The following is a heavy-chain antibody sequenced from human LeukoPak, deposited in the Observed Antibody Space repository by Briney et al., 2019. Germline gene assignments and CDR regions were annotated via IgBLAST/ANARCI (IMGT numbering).Heavy chain of an antibody. CDR2: IYYSGNT. D-gene: IGHD2-15*01. V-gene: IGHV4-39*07. Sequence: PSETLSLTCTVSGGSISGSSYYWAWIRQPPGKGLEWIGSIYYSGNTYYNPSLKSRVTISVDTSKNQFSLKLSSVTAADTAVYYCAINSPPNRYCSGGSCYFFDYWGQGTLVTVSS. CDR3: AINSPPNRYCSGGSCYFFDY. J-gene: IGHJ4*02. CDR1: GGSISGSSYY.